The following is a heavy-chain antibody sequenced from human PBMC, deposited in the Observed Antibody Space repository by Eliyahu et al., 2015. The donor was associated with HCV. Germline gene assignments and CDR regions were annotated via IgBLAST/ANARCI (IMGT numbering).Heavy chain of an antibody. D-gene: IGHD6-19*01. Sequence: QLQLQESGPGLVKPSETLSLTCTVSGGSISSSSYYWGWIRQPPGKGLEWIGSIYYSGSTYYNPSLKSRVTISVDTSKNQFSLKLSSVTAADTAVYYCARHQYSSGWFDYWGQGTLVTVSS. CDR3: ARHQYSSGWFDY. CDR1: GGSISSSSYY. J-gene: IGHJ4*02. CDR2: IYYSGST. V-gene: IGHV4-39*01.